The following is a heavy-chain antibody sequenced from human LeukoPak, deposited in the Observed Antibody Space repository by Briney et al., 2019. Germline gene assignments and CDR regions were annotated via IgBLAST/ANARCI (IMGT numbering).Heavy chain of an antibody. CDR1: GFTFSSYW. CDR3: ARDGRGSRSSWFDP. Sequence: GGSLRLSCAASGFTFSSYWMSWVRQAPGKGLEWVANIKQDGSEKYYVDSVKGRFTISRDNAKNSLYLQMNSLRAEDTAVYYCARDGRGSRSSWFDPWGQGTLVIVSS. D-gene: IGHD3-10*01. V-gene: IGHV3-7*01. CDR2: IKQDGSEK. J-gene: IGHJ5*02.